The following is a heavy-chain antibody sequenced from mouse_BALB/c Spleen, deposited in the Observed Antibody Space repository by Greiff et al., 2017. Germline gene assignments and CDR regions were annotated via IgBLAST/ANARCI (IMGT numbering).Heavy chain of an antibody. CDR2: IDPFNGGT. V-gene: IGHV1-28*01. D-gene: IGHD2-1*01. CDR1: GYSFTSDY. J-gene: IGHJ3*01. CDR3: ARWGNYQSWFAY. Sequence: EVQLQQSGPELMKPGASVKISCKASGYSFTSDYMHWVKQSHGKSLEWIGYIDPFNGGTSYNQKFKGKATLTVDKSSSTAYMHLSSLTSEDSAVYYCARWGNYQSWFAYWGPGTMVTVSA.